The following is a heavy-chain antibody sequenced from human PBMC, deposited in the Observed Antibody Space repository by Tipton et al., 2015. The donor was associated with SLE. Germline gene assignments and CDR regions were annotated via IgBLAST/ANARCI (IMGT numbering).Heavy chain of an antibody. Sequence: TLSLTCTVSGGSISSGSYYWSWIRQPAGKGLEWIGHIYTSGSTNYNPSLKSRVTISVDTSKNQFSLKPSSVTAADTAVYYCASRPSIAARPGLYYFDYWGQGTLVTVSS. V-gene: IGHV4-61*09. CDR2: IYTSGST. D-gene: IGHD6-6*01. J-gene: IGHJ4*02. CDR1: GGSISSGSYY. CDR3: ASRPSIAARPGLYYFDY.